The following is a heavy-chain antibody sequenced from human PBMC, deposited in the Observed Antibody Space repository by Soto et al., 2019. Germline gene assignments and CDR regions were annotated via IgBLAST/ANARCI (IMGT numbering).Heavy chain of an antibody. CDR1: GGTFSSYA. CDR3: ARGTTCSGGSCADY. Sequence: ASVKVSCKASGGTFSSYAISWVRQAPGQGLEWMGGIIPIFGTANYAQKFRGRVTITADKSTSTAYMELSSLRSEDTAVYYCARGTTCSGGSCADYWGQGTLVTVSS. D-gene: IGHD2-15*01. CDR2: IIPIFGTA. J-gene: IGHJ4*02. V-gene: IGHV1-69*06.